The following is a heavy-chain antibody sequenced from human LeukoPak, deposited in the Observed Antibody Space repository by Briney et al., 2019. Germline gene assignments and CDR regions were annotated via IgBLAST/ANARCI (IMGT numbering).Heavy chain of an antibody. V-gene: IGHV4-39*01. CDR1: GGSISSSSYY. CDR3: AGHRRDLYYYGSGSYYNTPYYMDV. D-gene: IGHD3-10*01. Sequence: SETLSLTCTVSGGSISSSSYYWGWIRQPPGKGLECIGSIYYSGSTNYNPSLRSRVTISIDKSKNQFSLNLSSVTAADTAVYYCAGHRRDLYYYGSGSYYNTPYYMDVWGKGTTVTISS. J-gene: IGHJ6*03. CDR2: IYYSGST.